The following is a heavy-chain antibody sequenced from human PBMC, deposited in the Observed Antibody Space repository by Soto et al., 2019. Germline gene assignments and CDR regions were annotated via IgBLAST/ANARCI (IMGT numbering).Heavy chain of an antibody. CDR1: GYTFGNHW. CDR3: ATAEVDY. CDR2: MNSDGSII. Sequence: VGSLRLSCAVAGYTFGNHWMHWVRQAPGKGLEWVSRMNSDGSIINYADSVKGRFTVSRDNAKNTLYLQMNSLRVEGTAVYYCATAEVDYWGPGTLVTVSS. V-gene: IGHV3-74*01. J-gene: IGHJ4*02.